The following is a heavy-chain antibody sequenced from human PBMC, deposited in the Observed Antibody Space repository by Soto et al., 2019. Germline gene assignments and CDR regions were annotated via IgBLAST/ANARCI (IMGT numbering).Heavy chain of an antibody. D-gene: IGHD3-9*01. CDR2: ISAYNGNT. CDR3: ALSAQLLTTYS. CDR1: GYTFTSYG. Sequence: ASVKVCCKASGYTFTSYGISWVRQAPGQGLEWMGWISAYNGNTNYAQKLQGRVTMTTDTSTSTAYMELRSLRSADTVVYCFALSAQLLTTYSRGQGSPVTGSS. J-gene: IGHJ5*01. V-gene: IGHV1-18*01.